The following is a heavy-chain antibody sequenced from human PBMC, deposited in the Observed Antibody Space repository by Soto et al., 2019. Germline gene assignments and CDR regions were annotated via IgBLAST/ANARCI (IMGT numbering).Heavy chain of an antibody. CDR1: GFTFSSYG. CDR2: ISYDGSNK. CDR3: AKIVYSYGDAFDI. V-gene: IGHV3-30*18. D-gene: IGHD5-18*01. Sequence: QVQLVESGGGVVQPGRSLRLSCAASGFTFSSYGMHWVREAPGKGLEWVAVISYDGSNKYYADSVKGRFTISRDNTKNTLYLQMNSLRAEDTAVYYCAKIVYSYGDAFDIWGQGTMVTVSS. J-gene: IGHJ3*02.